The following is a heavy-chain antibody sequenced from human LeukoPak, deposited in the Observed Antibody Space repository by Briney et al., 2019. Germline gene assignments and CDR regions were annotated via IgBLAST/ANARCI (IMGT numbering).Heavy chain of an antibody. D-gene: IGHD3-22*01. CDR3: ARDRSYYDSSGYYYQPGDY. Sequence: GGSLRLSCAASGFTFSDYSMNWVRQAPGEGLEWVSSISSRSLYIHYADSVKGRFTISRDNVKNSLYLQMNSLRAEDTAVYYCARDRSYYDSSGYYYQPGDYWGQGTLVTVSS. CDR2: ISSRSLYI. V-gene: IGHV3-21*01. CDR1: GFTFSDYS. J-gene: IGHJ4*02.